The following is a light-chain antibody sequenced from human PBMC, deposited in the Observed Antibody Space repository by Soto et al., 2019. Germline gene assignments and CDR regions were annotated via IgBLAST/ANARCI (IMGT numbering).Light chain of an antibody. V-gene: IGLV2-8*01. Sequence: QSVLTQPPSASGSPGQSVTISCTGTSSDVGGYNYVSWYQHHPGKAPKLMIYEVSKRPSGVPDRFSGSKSGNTASLTVSGLHPEDEADYYCSSYAGSNNLIFGGGTKVTVL. J-gene: IGLJ2*01. CDR2: EVS. CDR1: SSDVGGYNY. CDR3: SSYAGSNNLI.